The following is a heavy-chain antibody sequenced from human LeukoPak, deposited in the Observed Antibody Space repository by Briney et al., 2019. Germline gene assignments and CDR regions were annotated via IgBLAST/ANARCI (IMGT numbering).Heavy chain of an antibody. D-gene: IGHD6-19*01. Sequence: GASVKVSCKASGYSFSSFDINWVRQASGQGLEWMGWINPNSDNAVYAQKFQGRITLTRDTSTSTAYMELRSLTSDDTAIYYCARSVVGQGYWGQGTLVIVSS. CDR1: GYSFSSFD. CDR3: ARSVVGQGY. J-gene: IGHJ4*02. CDR2: INPNSDNA. V-gene: IGHV1-8*01.